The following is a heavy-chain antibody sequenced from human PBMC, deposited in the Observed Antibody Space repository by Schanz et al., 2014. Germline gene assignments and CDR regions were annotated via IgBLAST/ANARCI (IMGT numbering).Heavy chain of an antibody. J-gene: IGHJ4*02. V-gene: IGHV1-2*04. CDR1: GYTTFTDYY. CDR2: INPNSGDT. CDR3: ARGGYSSGWYDRDIAHFDY. Sequence: QVQLVQSGAEVKKPGASVKVSCKASGYTTFTDYYIHWVRQAPGQGLEWMGWINPNSGDTNYAQKFQGWVTMTRDTSTSTAYMELRSLRSDDTAVYYCARGGYSSGWYDRDIAHFDYWGQGTLVTVSS. D-gene: IGHD6-19*01.